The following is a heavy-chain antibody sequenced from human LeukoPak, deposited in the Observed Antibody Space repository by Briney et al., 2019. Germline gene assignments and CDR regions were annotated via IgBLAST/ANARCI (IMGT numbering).Heavy chain of an antibody. CDR3: ARVKYCSSTSCWGIDY. CDR2: INHSGNT. D-gene: IGHD2-2*01. CDR1: GGSFSGYY. J-gene: IGHJ4*02. V-gene: IGHV4-34*01. Sequence: SETLSLTCAVYGGSFSGYYWSWIRQPPGKGLEWIGEINHSGNTNYNPSLKSRVTISVDTSKNQFSLKLSSVTAADTAVYYCARVKYCSSTSCWGIDYWGQGTLVTVSS.